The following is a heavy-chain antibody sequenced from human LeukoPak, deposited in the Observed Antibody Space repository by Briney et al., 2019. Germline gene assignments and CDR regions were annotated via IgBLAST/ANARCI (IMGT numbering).Heavy chain of an antibody. CDR1: GYTFTSYY. J-gene: IGHJ1*01. Sequence: ASVKVSCKASGYTFTSYYMHWVRQAPGQGLEWMGIINPRGGSTSHAQKFQGRVTMTRDMTTSTVYMELSSLRSEDTAVYYCARGSTGTTPGNHWGQGTLVTVSS. CDR3: ARGSTGTTPGNH. CDR2: INPRGGST. V-gene: IGHV1-46*01. D-gene: IGHD1-7*01.